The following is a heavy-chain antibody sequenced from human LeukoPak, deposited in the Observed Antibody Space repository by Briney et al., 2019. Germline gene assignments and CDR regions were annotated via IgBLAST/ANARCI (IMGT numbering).Heavy chain of an antibody. CDR1: GSISSYY. Sequence: PSETLSLTCTVSGSISSYYWSWIRQPPGKGLEWIGHSYYTGSPNYNPSLKSRVTILVDTSKNQFSLNLSSVTAADTAVYYCAESYFDWLDNWGQGTLVTVSS. CDR2: SYYTGSP. CDR3: AESYFDWLDN. V-gene: IGHV4-59*01. D-gene: IGHD3-9*01. J-gene: IGHJ5*02.